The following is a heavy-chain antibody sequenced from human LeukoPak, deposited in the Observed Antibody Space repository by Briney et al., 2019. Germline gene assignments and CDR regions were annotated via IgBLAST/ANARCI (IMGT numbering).Heavy chain of an antibody. J-gene: IGHJ4*02. D-gene: IGHD3-22*01. Sequence: KPSETLSLTCAVYGGSFSGYYWSWIRQPPGKGLEWIGEINHSGSTNYNPSLKSRVTISVDTSKNQFSLKLSSVTAADTAVYYCARSRFLNYYDSSGYYYANYYFDYWGQGTLDTVSS. CDR2: INHSGST. V-gene: IGHV4-34*01. CDR3: ARSRFLNYYDSSGYYYANYYFDY. CDR1: GGSFSGYY.